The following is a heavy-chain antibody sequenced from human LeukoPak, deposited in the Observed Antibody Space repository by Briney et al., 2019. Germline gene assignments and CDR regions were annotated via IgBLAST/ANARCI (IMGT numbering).Heavy chain of an antibody. Sequence: ASVKVSCKASGYTFTGYYMHWVRQAPGQGLEWMGWINPNSGGTNYAQKFQGRVTMTRDTSISTAYMELSRLRSDNTAVYYCAKSSGYSSSWVDYWGQGTLVTVSS. J-gene: IGHJ4*02. CDR1: GYTFTGYY. CDR2: INPNSGGT. CDR3: AKSSGYSSSWVDY. V-gene: IGHV1-2*02. D-gene: IGHD6-13*01.